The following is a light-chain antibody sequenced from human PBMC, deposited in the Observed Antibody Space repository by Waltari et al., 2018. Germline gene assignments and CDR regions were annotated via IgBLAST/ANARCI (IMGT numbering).Light chain of an antibody. Sequence: EIVLTQSPATLSLSPGERATLSCRASQSLGNSIAWYQQKPGQAPRLLIYGASNRVTGIPARFSGSGSGTDFTLTISSLEPEDFAVYYCQPRSNWLFTFGPGTKVDIK. V-gene: IGKV3-11*01. CDR2: GAS. CDR3: QPRSNWLFT. J-gene: IGKJ3*01. CDR1: QSLGNS.